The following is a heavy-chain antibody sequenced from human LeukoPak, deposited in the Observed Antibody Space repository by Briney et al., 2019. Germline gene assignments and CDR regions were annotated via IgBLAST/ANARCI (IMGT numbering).Heavy chain of an antibody. Sequence: SETLSLTCTVSGGSVSSGSYYWGWIRQPPGKGLEWTAYIYDSGSTNYNPSLKSRVTISVDTSKNQFHRKLSYVTAADTAVYYCATFSSSWAYYYYGIDVWGQGATVTVSS. V-gene: IGHV4-61*01. CDR3: ATFSSSWAYYYYGIDV. D-gene: IGHD6-13*01. CDR2: IYDSGST. CDR1: GGSVSSGSYY. J-gene: IGHJ6*02.